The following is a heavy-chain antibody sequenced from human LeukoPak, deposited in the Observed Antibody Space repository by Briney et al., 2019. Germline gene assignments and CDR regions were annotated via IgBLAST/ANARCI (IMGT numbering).Heavy chain of an antibody. Sequence: VASVNVSCKASGYTFTGYYMHWVRQAPGQGLEWMGWINPNSGDTNSAQKFQGRVTMTRDTSISTAYMELSRLRSDDPAVYYFARDIRATVTTWFYFDYWGQGTLVTVSS. D-gene: IGHD4-17*01. CDR1: GYTFTGYY. J-gene: IGHJ4*02. CDR3: ARDIRATVTTWFYFDY. V-gene: IGHV1-2*02. CDR2: INPNSGDT.